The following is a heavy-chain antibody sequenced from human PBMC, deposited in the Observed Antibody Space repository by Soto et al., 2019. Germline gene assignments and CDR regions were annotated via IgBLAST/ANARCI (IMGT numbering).Heavy chain of an antibody. Sequence: ETLSLTCVSSVGSFSTYYYNWIRQSPGKGLEWIGEINHSGSNNYSPSLKSRVTMSLDTSKNQYSLKLTSVTAADTAVYYCARGGSNDWQVAFDIWGQGTMVTVS. CDR1: VGSFSTYY. D-gene: IGHD3-9*01. V-gene: IGHV4-34*01. CDR3: ARGGSNDWQVAFDI. J-gene: IGHJ3*02. CDR2: INHSGSN.